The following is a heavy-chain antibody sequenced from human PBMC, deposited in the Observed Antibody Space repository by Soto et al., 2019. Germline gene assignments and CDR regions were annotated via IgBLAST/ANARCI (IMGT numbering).Heavy chain of an antibody. Sequence: PPETLSLTCAVSGGSISSSNWWSWVRQPPGKGLEWIGEIYHSGSTNYNPSLKSRVTISVDKSKNQFSLKLSSVTAADTAVYYCARWHLIAAAGEYYFDYWGQGTLVTVSS. J-gene: IGHJ4*02. CDR1: GGSISSSNW. V-gene: IGHV4-4*03. D-gene: IGHD6-13*01. CDR3: ARWHLIAAAGEYYFDY. CDR2: IYHSGST.